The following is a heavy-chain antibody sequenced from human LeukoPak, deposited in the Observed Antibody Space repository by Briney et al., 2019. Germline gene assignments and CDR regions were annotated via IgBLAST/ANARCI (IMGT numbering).Heavy chain of an antibody. CDR1: GGTFSSYA. D-gene: IGHD5-12*01. Sequence: ASVKVSCKASGGTFSSYAISWVRQAPGQGLEWMGRIIPILGIANYAQKFQGRVTITADKSTSTAYMELSSLRSEDTAVYYCARGGTDDYGYFDYWGQGTLVTVSS. V-gene: IGHV1-69*04. CDR2: IIPILGIA. CDR3: ARGGTDDYGYFDY. J-gene: IGHJ4*02.